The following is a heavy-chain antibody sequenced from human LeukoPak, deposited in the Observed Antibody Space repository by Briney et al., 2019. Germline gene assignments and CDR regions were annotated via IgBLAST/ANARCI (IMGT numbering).Heavy chain of an antibody. D-gene: IGHD1-7*01. V-gene: IGHV1-8*03. Sequence: VASVKVSCKASGYTFTSYDINWVRQATGQGLEWMGRMNPNSGNTGYAQKFQGRVTITRNTSISTAYMELSSLRSGDTAVYYCARGLSYWNYGRNWFDPWGQGTLVTVSS. CDR2: MNPNSGNT. CDR3: ARGLSYWNYGRNWFDP. CDR1: GYTFTSYD. J-gene: IGHJ5*02.